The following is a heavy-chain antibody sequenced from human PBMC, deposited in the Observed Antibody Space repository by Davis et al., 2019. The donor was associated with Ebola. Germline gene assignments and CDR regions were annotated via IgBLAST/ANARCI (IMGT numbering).Heavy chain of an antibody. D-gene: IGHD3-10*01. Sequence: SGPTLVQPTQPLTLTCTFSGFSLSTSGVGVGWIRQPPVTALEWLTLSYWDDDKLYRTYLKRRLTITKDTSQNQVVLTMTNMDPVDTATYYCAHRPVRGYFDYWGQGTLVTVSS. CDR2: SYWDDDK. J-gene: IGHJ4*02. CDR3: AHRPVRGYFDY. CDR1: GFSLSTSGVG. V-gene: IGHV2-5*02.